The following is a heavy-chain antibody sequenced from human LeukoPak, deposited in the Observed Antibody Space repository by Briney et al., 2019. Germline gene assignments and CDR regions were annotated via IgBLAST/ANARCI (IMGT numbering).Heavy chain of an antibody. J-gene: IGHJ6*03. CDR2: IYPGDSDT. CDR3: ARSALGPASDYYYMDV. CDR1: GYSFTSYW. Sequence: GESLKISCKGSGYSFTSYWIGWVRQMPGKGLEWMGIIYPGDSDTRYSPSFQGQVTIPADKSISTAYLQWSSLKASDTAMYYCARSALGPASDYYYMDVWGKGTTVTVSS. D-gene: IGHD1-14*01. V-gene: IGHV5-51*01.